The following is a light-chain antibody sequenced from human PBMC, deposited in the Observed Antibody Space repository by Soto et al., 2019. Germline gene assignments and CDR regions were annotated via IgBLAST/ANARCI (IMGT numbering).Light chain of an antibody. CDR3: QKYNSART. CDR2: AAS. J-gene: IGKJ1*01. CDR1: QGISNY. Sequence: DLQMTQSPSSLSASVGDRVTITCRASQGISNYLAWYQQKPGKVPKLLIYAASTLQSGVPSRFSGSGSGTDFTLTISSLQPEDVETYYCQKYNSARTFGQGTKVEIK. V-gene: IGKV1-27*01.